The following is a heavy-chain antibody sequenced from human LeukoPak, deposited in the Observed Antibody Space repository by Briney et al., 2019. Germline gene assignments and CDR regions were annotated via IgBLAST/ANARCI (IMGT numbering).Heavy chain of an antibody. V-gene: IGHV3-23*01. CDR1: GFTFSSYA. J-gene: IGHJ4*02. CDR3: AKDVAGIDY. D-gene: IGHD6-19*01. Sequence: GGSLRLSCATSGFTFSSYAMSWVRQAPGKGLEWVSAISGSGGSTYYADSVKGRFTISRDDSKNTLYLQMNSPRAEDTAVYYCAKDVAGIDYWGQGTLVTVSS. CDR2: ISGSGGST.